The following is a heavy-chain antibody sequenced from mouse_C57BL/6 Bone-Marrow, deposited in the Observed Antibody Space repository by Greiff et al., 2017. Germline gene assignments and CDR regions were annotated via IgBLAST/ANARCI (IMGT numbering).Heavy chain of an antibody. CDR3: ARTYYYGSSLLDY. D-gene: IGHD1-1*01. CDR1: GYTFTDYY. V-gene: IGHV1-76*01. J-gene: IGHJ2*01. Sequence: QVQLKESGAELVRPGASVKLSCKASGYTFTDYYINWVKQRPGQGLEWIARIYPGSGNTYYNEKFKGKATLTAEKSSSTAYMQLSSLTSEDSAVYFCARTYYYGSSLLDYWGQGTTLTVSS. CDR2: IYPGSGNT.